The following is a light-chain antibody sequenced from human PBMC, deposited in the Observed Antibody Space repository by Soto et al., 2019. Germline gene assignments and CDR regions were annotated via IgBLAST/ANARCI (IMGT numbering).Light chain of an antibody. CDR2: DAS. J-gene: IGKJ2*01. CDR3: QQYTAYPYT. CDR1: QSVDKW. V-gene: IGKV1-5*01. Sequence: DIQMTQSPSTLSASVGDRATITCRASQSVDKWLAWYQQKPGKAPNLLIYDASRLQSGIPSRFSGSGSGTEFTLTISSLQPDDFATYYCQQYTAYPYTFGRGTKLEIK.